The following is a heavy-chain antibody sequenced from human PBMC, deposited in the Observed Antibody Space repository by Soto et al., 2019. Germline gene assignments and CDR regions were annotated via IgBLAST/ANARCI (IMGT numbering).Heavy chain of an antibody. CDR1: GFMFEDYA. J-gene: IGHJ4*02. CDR2: ISWNSGTI. V-gene: IGHV3-9*01. CDR3: AKSKSATVTTMALDY. Sequence: DVQLVESGGGLVQPGRSLRLSCVASGFMFEDYAMHWVRQAPGKGLEWVSGISWNSGTIGYADSVKGRFTISRDTAKNSLYLQMNSLRPEDTALYYCAKSKSATVTTMALDYWGQGTQVTVSS. D-gene: IGHD4-17*01.